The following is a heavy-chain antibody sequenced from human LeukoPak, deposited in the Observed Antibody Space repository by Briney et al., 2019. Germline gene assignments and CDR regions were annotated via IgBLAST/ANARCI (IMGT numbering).Heavy chain of an antibody. Sequence: ASVKVSCKASGYTFTDYYVHWVRQAPGQGLEWMGWIIPHSGGTYYAERFQGRVIMTRDTPISTAYLGVSSLRSDDTAVYYCARFGAAPVAHYWGQGTLVTVSS. V-gene: IGHV1-2*02. D-gene: IGHD3-10*01. CDR3: ARFGAAPVAHY. CDR2: IIPHSGGT. J-gene: IGHJ4*02. CDR1: GYTFTDYY.